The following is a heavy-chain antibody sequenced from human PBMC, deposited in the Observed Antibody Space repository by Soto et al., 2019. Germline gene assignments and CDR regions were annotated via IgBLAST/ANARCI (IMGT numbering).Heavy chain of an antibody. V-gene: IGHV4-61*01. Sequence: SETLSLTCTVSGAPVSSATYYWNWIRQPPGKPLEWIGYVYYSGSTNYNPSLKSRVTISLDTSKDQFSLKLSSVTAADTAVYYCARHWNYDSSGYLDYWGQGTLVTVSS. CDR2: VYYSGST. J-gene: IGHJ4*02. CDR1: GAPVSSATYY. D-gene: IGHD3-22*01. CDR3: ARHWNYDSSGYLDY.